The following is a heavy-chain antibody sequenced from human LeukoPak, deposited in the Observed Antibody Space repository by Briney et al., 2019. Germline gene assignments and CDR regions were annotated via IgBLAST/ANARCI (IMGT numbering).Heavy chain of an antibody. CDR3: ARESPDYGDFPLDY. CDR1: GFTFSSYA. V-gene: IGHV3-30-3*01. Sequence: GGSLRLSCAASGFTFSSYAMHWVRQAPGKGLEWVAVISYDGSNKYYADSVKGRFTTSRDNSKNTLSLQMSGLRTDDTAIYYCARESPDYGDFPLDYWGQGTLVTVSS. D-gene: IGHD4-17*01. J-gene: IGHJ4*02. CDR2: ISYDGSNK.